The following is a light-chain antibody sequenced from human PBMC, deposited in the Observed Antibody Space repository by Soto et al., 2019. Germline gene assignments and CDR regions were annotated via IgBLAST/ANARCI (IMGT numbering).Light chain of an antibody. CDR2: DNN. V-gene: IGLV1-51*01. CDR1: SSNIGNNY. Sequence: QSVLTQPPSVSAAPGQKVTISCSGSSSNIGNNYVSWYQQLPGTAPKLLIYDNNKRPPGIPGRFSGSKSGTSATLGITGLQTGDEADYYCGTWDSSLSAFYVFGTGTKVTV. CDR3: GTWDSSLSAFYV. J-gene: IGLJ1*01.